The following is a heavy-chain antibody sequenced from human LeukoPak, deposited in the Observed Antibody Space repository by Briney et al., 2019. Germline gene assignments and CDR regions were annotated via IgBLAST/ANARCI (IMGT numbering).Heavy chain of an antibody. CDR1: GYSFTSYW. V-gene: IGHV5-51*01. D-gene: IGHD3-22*01. Sequence: GESLKISCKGSGYSFTSYWIGWVRQMPGKGLEWMGIIYPGDSDTRYSPPFQGQVTISADKSISTAYLQWSSLKASDTAMYYCARLRWPYYYDSSGYPYYFDYWGQGALVTVSS. CDR3: ARLRWPYYYDSSGYPYYFDY. J-gene: IGHJ4*02. CDR2: IYPGDSDT.